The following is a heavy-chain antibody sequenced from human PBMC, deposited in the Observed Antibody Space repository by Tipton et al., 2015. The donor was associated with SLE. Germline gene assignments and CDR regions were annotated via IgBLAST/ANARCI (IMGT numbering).Heavy chain of an antibody. V-gene: IGHV4-59*08. D-gene: IGHD3-3*01. J-gene: IGHJ4*02. CDR3: ARGGLFWSPSLVAANYFDS. CDR2: IYYSGNT. Sequence: LRLSCSVSGGSISSHYWSWIRQPPGKGLEWIGFIYYSGNTFYNPFLKSRVTISVDKSKSQFSLELRSVTAADTAVYYCARGGLFWSPSLVAANYFDSWGQGTLVTVSS. CDR1: GGSISSHY.